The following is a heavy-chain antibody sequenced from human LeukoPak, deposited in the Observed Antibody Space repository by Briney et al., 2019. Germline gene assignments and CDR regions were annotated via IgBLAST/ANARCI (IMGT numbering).Heavy chain of an antibody. V-gene: IGHV3-30-3*01. J-gene: IGHJ4*02. CDR1: GFTFSSYA. CDR2: ISYDGSNK. Sequence: PGRSLRLSCAASGFTFSSYAMHWVRQAPGKGLEWVAVISYDGSNKYYAGSVKGRFTISRDNAKNSLYLQMNSLRAEDTAVYYCASNMYTENYYLYPFWGQGTLVTVSS. D-gene: IGHD1-26*01. CDR3: ASNMYTENYYLYPF.